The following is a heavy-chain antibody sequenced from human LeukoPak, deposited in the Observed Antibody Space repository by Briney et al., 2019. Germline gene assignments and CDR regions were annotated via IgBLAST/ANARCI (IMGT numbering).Heavy chain of an antibody. V-gene: IGHV3-7*05. CDR1: GFTFGSFW. D-gene: IGHD6-19*01. CDR3: ARHPEAGTVYH. CDR2: INHDGNQK. J-gene: IGHJ5*02. Sequence: GGSLRLSCAASGFTFGSFWMTWVRQAPGRGLEWVASINHDGNQKYYVDSVKDRLTISRDNDKNSLYLQISSPTAEDTAVYYCARHPEAGTVYHWGQGTLVTVSS.